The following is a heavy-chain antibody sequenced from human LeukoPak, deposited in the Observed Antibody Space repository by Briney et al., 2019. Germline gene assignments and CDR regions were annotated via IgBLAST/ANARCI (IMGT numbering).Heavy chain of an antibody. J-gene: IGHJ4*02. Sequence: PSETLSLTCTVSGGSISSYYWSWIRQPPGKGLEWIGYIYYSGSTNYNPSLKSRVTISVDTSKNQFSLKLSSVTAADTAVYYCARHRGYSSGSYYFDYWGQGTLVTVSS. CDR2: IYYSGST. D-gene: IGHD6-19*01. V-gene: IGHV4-59*08. CDR3: ARHRGYSSGSYYFDY. CDR1: GGSISSYY.